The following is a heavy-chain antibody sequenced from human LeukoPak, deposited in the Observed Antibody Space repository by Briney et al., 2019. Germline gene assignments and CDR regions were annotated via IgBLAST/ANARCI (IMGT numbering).Heavy chain of an antibody. Sequence: GGSLRLSCAASGFTFSSYAMSWVRQTPGKGLEWVSSISSSSSYIYYADSVKGRFTISRDNAKNSLYLQMNSLRAEDTAVYYCARPIGYYYGSGSYYRAYGMDVWGQGTTVTVSS. CDR3: ARPIGYYYGSGSYYRAYGMDV. CDR1: GFTFSSYA. J-gene: IGHJ6*02. D-gene: IGHD3-10*01. V-gene: IGHV3-21*01. CDR2: ISSSSSYI.